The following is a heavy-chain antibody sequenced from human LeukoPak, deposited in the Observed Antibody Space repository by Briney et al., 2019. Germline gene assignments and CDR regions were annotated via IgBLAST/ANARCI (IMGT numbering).Heavy chain of an antibody. J-gene: IGHJ3*02. CDR3: ARGRELVVDAFDI. Sequence: ASVKVSCKASGYTFTSYDINWVRQATGQGLEWMGWMNPNSGNTGYAQKLQGRVTMTTDTSTSTAYMELRSLRSDDTAVYYCARGRELVVDAFDIWGQGTMVTVSS. V-gene: IGHV1-8*01. CDR2: MNPNSGNT. CDR1: GYTFTSYD. D-gene: IGHD1-26*01.